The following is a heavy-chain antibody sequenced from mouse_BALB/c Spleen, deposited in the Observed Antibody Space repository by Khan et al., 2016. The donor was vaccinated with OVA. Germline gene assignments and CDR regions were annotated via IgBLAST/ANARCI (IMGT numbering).Heavy chain of an antibody. CDR1: GYSITSEFA. CDR3: ARKDDYDYDTCPY. D-gene: IGHD2-4*01. Sequence: QLEESGPGLVKPSQSLSLTCTVTGYSITSEFAWNWIRQFPGNKLEWMGYLSYSGTTCNTPFLKSLISITRDTSRNQFFLKKNSVTTEDTATYCCARKDDYDYDTCPYWGQGTLVTVSA. J-gene: IGHJ3*01. V-gene: IGHV3-2*02. CDR2: LSYSGTT.